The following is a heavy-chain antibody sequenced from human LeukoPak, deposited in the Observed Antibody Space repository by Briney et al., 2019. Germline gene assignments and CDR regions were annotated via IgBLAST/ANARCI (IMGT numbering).Heavy chain of an antibody. Sequence: ASVKVSCKASVNTFTSYGISWVRQAPGQGLEWMGWISAYNGNTNYAQKLQGRVTMTTDTSTSTAYMELRSLRADDTAVYYCARVRGWDIVVVPAAHPYYSYGLDVWGKGTTVTVSS. J-gene: IGHJ6*04. V-gene: IGHV1-18*04. D-gene: IGHD2-2*01. CDR1: VNTFTSYG. CDR3: ARVRGWDIVVVPAAHPYYSYGLDV. CDR2: ISAYNGNT.